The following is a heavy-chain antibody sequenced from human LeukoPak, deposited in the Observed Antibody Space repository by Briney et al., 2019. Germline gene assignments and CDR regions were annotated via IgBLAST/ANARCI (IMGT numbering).Heavy chain of an antibody. J-gene: IGHJ4*02. D-gene: IGHD3-22*01. CDR2: IQDDGATT. V-gene: IGHV3-30*02. CDR3: ATQSITLVVVISPFDY. CDR1: GFTFSTFL. Sequence: GGSLRLSCAASGFTFSTFLMHWVRQAPGKGLEWVALIQDDGATTNYADSVRGRFTISRDNSKSTVCLQMNSLKPDDTAVYYCATQSITLVVVISPFDYWGQGTLVTVSS.